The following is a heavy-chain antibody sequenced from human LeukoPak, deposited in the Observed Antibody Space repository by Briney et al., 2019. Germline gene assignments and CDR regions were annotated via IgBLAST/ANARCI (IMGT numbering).Heavy chain of an antibody. Sequence: GESLKISCKGSEYSFTSYWTGWVRQMPGKGLEWMGIIYPGDSDTRYSPSFQGQVTISADKSISTAYLQWSSLKASDTAMYYCARHSGGTPGYYYGMDVWGQGTTVTVSS. J-gene: IGHJ6*02. CDR3: ARHSGGTPGYYYGMDV. V-gene: IGHV5-51*01. D-gene: IGHD2-15*01. CDR2: IYPGDSDT. CDR1: EYSFTSYW.